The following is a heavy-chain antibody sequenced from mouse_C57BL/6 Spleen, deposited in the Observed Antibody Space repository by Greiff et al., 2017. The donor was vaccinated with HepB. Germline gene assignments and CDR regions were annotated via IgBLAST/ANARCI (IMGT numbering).Heavy chain of an antibody. D-gene: IGHD2-12*01. V-gene: IGHV5-4*03. J-gene: IGHJ4*01. CDR3: ARVYRGAMDY. CDR1: GFTFSSYA. Sequence: EVKLVESGGGLVKPGGSLKLSCAASGFTFSSYAMSWVRQTPEKRLEWVATISDGGSYTYYPDNVKGRFTISRDNAKNNLYLQMSHLKSEDTAMYYCARVYRGAMDYWGQGTSVTVSS. CDR2: ISDGGSYT.